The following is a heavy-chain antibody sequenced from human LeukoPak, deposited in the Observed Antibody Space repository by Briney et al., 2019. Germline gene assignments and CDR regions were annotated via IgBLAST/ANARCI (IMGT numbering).Heavy chain of an antibody. D-gene: IGHD3-16*02. CDR2: IYYSGST. CDR3: ARGFDTCYRYTFYY. CDR1: GGSISSYY. V-gene: IGHV4-59*01. Sequence: SETLSLTCTVSGGSISSYYCSWIRQPPGKGLEWIGYIYYSGSTNYNPSLKSRVTISVDTSKNQFSLKLSSVTAADTAVYYCARGFDTCYRYTFYYWGQGTLVTVSS. J-gene: IGHJ4*02.